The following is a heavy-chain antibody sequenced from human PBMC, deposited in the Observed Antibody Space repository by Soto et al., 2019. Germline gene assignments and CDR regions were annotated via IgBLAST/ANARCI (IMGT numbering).Heavy chain of an antibody. Sequence: QVHLVESGGGVVQPGKSLRLSCAASGFTFAGYGMHWVRQAPGKGLEWVAVIWNDGKKKYYADSVKGRFTISRDNSENNIFLQMDSLKVEDTAGYSCEGINGDGLGKFDSGGQGTLVTVSS. V-gene: IGHV3-33*01. CDR2: IWNDGKKK. CDR3: EGINGDGLGKFDS. CDR1: GFTFAGYG. J-gene: IGHJ4*02. D-gene: IGHD3-10*01.